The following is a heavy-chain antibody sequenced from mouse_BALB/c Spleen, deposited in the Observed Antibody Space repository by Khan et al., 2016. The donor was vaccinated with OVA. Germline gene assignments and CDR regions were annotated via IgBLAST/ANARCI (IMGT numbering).Heavy chain of an antibody. CDR2: INTHSGVP. CDR1: GYTFTTVG. J-gene: IGHJ4*01. D-gene: IGHD2-5*01. CDR3: AREGAANYRNYGGAIEY. Sequence: QIQLVQSGPELKKPGETVRISCKASGYTFTTVGIQWVQKMPGKGLKWIGWINTHSGVPKYAEDFKGRFAFSLEISVSTAYLQITNLQNEDTATYYCAREGAANYRNYGGAIEYWGQGTSDTVYS. V-gene: IGHV9-4*02.